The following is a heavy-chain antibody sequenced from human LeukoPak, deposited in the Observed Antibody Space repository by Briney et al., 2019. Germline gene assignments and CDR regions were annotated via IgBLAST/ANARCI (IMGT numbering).Heavy chain of an antibody. D-gene: IGHD6-19*01. J-gene: IGHJ4*02. CDR2: ISSTSSYI. Sequence: PGGSLRLSCAASGFTFSDYSINWVRQTPGRGLEWVSSISSTSSYIYYADSVKGRFTISRDNTKNSLYLQMNSLRAEDTAVYYCARALGGWPRFIYDSWGQGTLVTVSS. V-gene: IGHV3-21*01. CDR3: ARALGGWPRFIYDS. CDR1: GFTFSDYS.